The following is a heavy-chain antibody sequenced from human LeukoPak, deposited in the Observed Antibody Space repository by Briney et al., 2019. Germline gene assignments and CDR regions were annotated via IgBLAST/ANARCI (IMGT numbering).Heavy chain of an antibody. D-gene: IGHD1-26*01. Sequence: GGSLRLPCAASGFTFSSYVMHWVRQAPGKGLEWVAFIRYDGTNRYYADSVKGRFTISRDNSKNTLYLQMNSLRAEDTAVYYCAKSTIVGATVDAFAIWGEGTMVTVSS. J-gene: IGHJ3*02. CDR1: GFTFSSYV. V-gene: IGHV3-30*02. CDR3: AKSTIVGATVDAFAI. CDR2: IRYDGTNR.